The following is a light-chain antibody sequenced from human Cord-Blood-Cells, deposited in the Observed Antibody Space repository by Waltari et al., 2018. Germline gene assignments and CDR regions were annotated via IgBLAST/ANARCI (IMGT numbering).Light chain of an antibody. CDR3: QQRSNWPLT. Sequence: EIVLTQSPATLSLSPGERATISCRARQSVSSYLAWYQQKPGKAPRLLIYDASNRATGIPARFSGSVSGTDVTLTISSLEPEDFAVYYCQQRSNWPLTFGGGTKVEIK. J-gene: IGKJ4*01. CDR1: QSVSSY. CDR2: DAS. V-gene: IGKV3-11*01.